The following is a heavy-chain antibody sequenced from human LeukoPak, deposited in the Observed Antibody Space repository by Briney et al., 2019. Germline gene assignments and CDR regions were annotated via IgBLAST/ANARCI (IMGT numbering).Heavy chain of an antibody. Sequence: SETLSLTCTVSGGSISSYYWSWIRQPAGKGLEWIGRIYTSGSTNYNPSLKSRVTMSVDTSKNQFSLKLSSVTAADTAVYYCAGGYSSFNYFAYWGQGTLVTVSS. CDR3: AGGYSSFNYFAY. CDR2: IYTSGST. CDR1: GGSISSYY. J-gene: IGHJ4*02. D-gene: IGHD1-26*01. V-gene: IGHV4-4*07.